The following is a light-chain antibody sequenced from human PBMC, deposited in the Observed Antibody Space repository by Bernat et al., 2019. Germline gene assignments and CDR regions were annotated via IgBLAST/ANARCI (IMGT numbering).Light chain of an antibody. CDR2: WTS. CDR3: QQYGRSPMYS. CDR1: ETVSTTY. Sequence: EIVLMQSPDTLSSSPGEKVTLSCRTSETVSTTYLAGYQHKLGQAPRLLIFWTSSLPTGIPDRFIGSGSGTEFTLTINRLEPEDFAVYYCQQYGRSPMYSFGQGTKLE. V-gene: IGKV3-20*01. J-gene: IGKJ2*03.